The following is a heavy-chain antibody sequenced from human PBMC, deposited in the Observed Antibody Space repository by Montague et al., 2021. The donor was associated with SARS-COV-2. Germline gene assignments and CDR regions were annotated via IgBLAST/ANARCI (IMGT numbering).Heavy chain of an antibody. D-gene: IGHD6-13*01. CDR2: IYYSGST. Sequence: SETLSLTCTVSGGSISSSSYYWGWIRQLPGKGLEWIGSIYYSGSTYYXPSLKSRVTISVDTSKNQFSLKLSSVTAADTAVYYCARVGRQQLVRLSGMDVWGQGTTVTVSS. CDR1: GGSISSSSYY. J-gene: IGHJ6*02. V-gene: IGHV4-39*07. CDR3: ARVGRQQLVRLSGMDV.